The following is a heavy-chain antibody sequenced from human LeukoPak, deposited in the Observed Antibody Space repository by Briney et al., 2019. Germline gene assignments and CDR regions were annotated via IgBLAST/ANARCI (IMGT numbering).Heavy chain of an antibody. CDR1: GFSFNKYW. Sequence: GGFLRLSCEASGFSFNKYWMHWVRQAPGKGLVWVSRIKSDGSGTIYADSVKGRFTISRDNAKNTLYLQMNSLRVDDTAVYYCARDPGDTTLVYDYWGQGTLFTVSS. J-gene: IGHJ4*02. CDR2: IKSDGSGT. D-gene: IGHD1-1*01. CDR3: ARDPGDTTLVYDY. V-gene: IGHV3-74*01.